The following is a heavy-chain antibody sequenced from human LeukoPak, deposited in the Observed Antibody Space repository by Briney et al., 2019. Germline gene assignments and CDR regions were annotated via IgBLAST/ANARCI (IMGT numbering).Heavy chain of an antibody. CDR3: ARLVGTYCSSTTCYARSYFDY. CDR1: GGSIGSGTYY. D-gene: IGHD2-2*01. V-gene: IGHV4-39*01. J-gene: IGHJ4*02. CDR2: IFYSGST. Sequence: SETLSLTCTVSGGSIGSGTYYWGWIRQSPGKGLEWIGSIFYSGSTNYNPSLKSRVTISVDTSKNQFSLKLSSVTAADTAVYYCARLVGTYCSSTTCYARSYFDYWGQGTLVTVSS.